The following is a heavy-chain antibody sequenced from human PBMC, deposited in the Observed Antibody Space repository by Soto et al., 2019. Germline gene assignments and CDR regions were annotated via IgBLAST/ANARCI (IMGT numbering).Heavy chain of an antibody. CDR2: IYYTGST. Sequence: SETLSLSCTVSGVSINNYYWTWIRQPPGKRLEWIGAIYYTGSTTYNPSLRSRVTFSVDKSKNQFSLSLTSVTAAETAVYFCAKVVSGVHLDSWGYGTLVTVST. CDR3: AKVVSGVHLDS. V-gene: IGHV4-59*01. CDR1: GVSINNYY. J-gene: IGHJ5*01. D-gene: IGHD6-6*01.